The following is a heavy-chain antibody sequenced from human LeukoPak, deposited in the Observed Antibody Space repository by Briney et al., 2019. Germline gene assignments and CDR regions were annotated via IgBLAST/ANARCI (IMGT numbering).Heavy chain of an antibody. CDR2: INPNSGGT. V-gene: IGHV1-2*02. J-gene: IGHJ4*02. CDR1: GYTFTDYY. D-gene: IGHD2-2*01. Sequence: ASVKVSCKASGYTFTDYYIHWVRQAPGQGLEWMAWINPNSGGTYYAQNFHDRITLTRDTSISTAYMELSRLRSDGTAMYYCARANALYCSSTSCLFDYWGQGTLVTVSS. CDR3: ARANALYCSSTSCLFDY.